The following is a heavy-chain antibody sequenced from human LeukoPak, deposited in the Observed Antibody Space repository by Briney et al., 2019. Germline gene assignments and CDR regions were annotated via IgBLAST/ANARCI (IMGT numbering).Heavy chain of an antibody. D-gene: IGHD1-14*01. CDR3: ARVGMDYYYYMDV. J-gene: IGHJ6*03. CDR1: GFTFSSYG. Sequence: GGSLRLSCAASGFTFSSYGMHWVRQAPGKGLEWVSSISSSSSYIYYADSVKGRFTISRDNAKDSLYLQMNSLRAEDTAVYYCARVGMDYYYYMDVWGEGTTVTVSS. CDR2: ISSSSSYI. V-gene: IGHV3-21*01.